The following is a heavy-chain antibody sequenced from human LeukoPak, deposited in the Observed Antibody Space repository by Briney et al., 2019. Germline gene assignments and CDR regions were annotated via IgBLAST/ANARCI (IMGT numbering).Heavy chain of an antibody. CDR2: ISGSGGRT. Sequence: HPGGSLRLSCAASGFTLSSYAMSWVRQAPGKGLEWVSAISGSGGRTYYGDSVKGRFTNSRDNSKNTVYLQMNSLRAEDTAVYYCARERYSSGWFDCWGQGTLVTVSS. J-gene: IGHJ4*02. CDR3: ARERYSSGWFDC. V-gene: IGHV3-23*01. D-gene: IGHD6-19*01. CDR1: GFTLSSYA.